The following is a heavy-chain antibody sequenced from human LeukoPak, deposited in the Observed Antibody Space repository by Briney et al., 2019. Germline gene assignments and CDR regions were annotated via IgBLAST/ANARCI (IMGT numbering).Heavy chain of an antibody. J-gene: IGHJ3*02. V-gene: IGHV4-30-4*08. CDR2: IYYSGST. CDR1: GGSISSGDYY. Sequence: SETLSLTCTVSGGSISSGDYYWSWIRQPPGKGLEWIGYIYYSGSTYYNPCLKSRVTISVDTSKNQFSLKLSSVTAADTAVYYCARRTPSWAFDIWGQGTMVTVSS. CDR3: ARRTPSWAFDI.